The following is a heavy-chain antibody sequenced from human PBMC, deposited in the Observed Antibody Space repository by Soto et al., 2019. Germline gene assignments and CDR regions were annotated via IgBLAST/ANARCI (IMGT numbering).Heavy chain of an antibody. CDR1: GGSFSGYY. CDR2: IYYSGST. Sequence: SETLSLTCAVYGGSFSGYYWSWIRQHPGKGLEWIGYIYYSGSTYYNPSLKSRVTISVDTSKNQFSLKLSSVTAADTAVYYCARWYYYDSSGTRTHLTQSYYYYGMDVWGQGTTVT. CDR3: ARWYYYDSSGTRTHLTQSYYYYGMDV. J-gene: IGHJ6*02. D-gene: IGHD3-22*01. V-gene: IGHV4-31*11.